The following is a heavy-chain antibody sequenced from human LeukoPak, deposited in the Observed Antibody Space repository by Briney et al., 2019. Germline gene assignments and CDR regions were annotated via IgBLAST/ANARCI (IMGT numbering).Heavy chain of an antibody. CDR2: ISGDGGST. V-gene: IGHV3-43*02. D-gene: IGHD6-6*01. CDR1: GFTFDDYA. CDR3: AKGYIAARRSPYFDY. J-gene: IGHJ4*02. Sequence: GGSLRLSCGASGFTFDDYAMHWVRQAPGKGLEWVSLISGDGGSTYYADSVKGRFTISRDNSKNSLYLQMNSLRTEDTALYYCAKGYIAARRSPYFDYWGQGTLVTVSA.